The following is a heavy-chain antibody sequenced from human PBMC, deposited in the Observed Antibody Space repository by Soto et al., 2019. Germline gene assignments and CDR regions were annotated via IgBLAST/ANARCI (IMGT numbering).Heavy chain of an antibody. Sequence: EVQLVESGGVLVKPGGSMRLSCAVSGFTFSSQTMNWVRQAPGKGLEWVSSVSSSGSYKYYADSVKGRFTISRDNAKNSLYLQMNSLRAEDTAVYFCASPRGLDDAFDFWGQGTMVTVSS. CDR1: GFTFSSQT. CDR3: ASPRGLDDAFDF. J-gene: IGHJ3*01. D-gene: IGHD3-10*01. V-gene: IGHV3-21*01. CDR2: VSSSGSYK.